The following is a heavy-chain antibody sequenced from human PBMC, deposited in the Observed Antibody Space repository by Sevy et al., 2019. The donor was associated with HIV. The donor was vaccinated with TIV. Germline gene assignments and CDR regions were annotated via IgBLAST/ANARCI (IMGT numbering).Heavy chain of an antibody. D-gene: IGHD2-2*01. CDR2: ISAYNGNT. V-gene: IGHV1-18*04. CDR1: GYTFTSYG. J-gene: IGHJ5*02. CDR3: ARVVCSSNSCYVFRFDP. Sequence: ASVKVSCKASGYTFTSYGISWVRQAPGQGLEWMGWISAYNGNTNYAQKLQGRVTMTTDTSTSTAYMELRSLRSDDTAVYYCARVVCSSNSCYVFRFDPWGQGTLVTVSS.